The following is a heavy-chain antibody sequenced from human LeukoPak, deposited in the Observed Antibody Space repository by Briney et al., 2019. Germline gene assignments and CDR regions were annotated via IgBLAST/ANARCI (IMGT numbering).Heavy chain of an antibody. CDR3: ARDSGSRVDAFDI. CDR2: ISSSSSTI. J-gene: IGHJ3*02. Sequence: PGGSLRLSCAASGFTFSSYSMNWVRQAPGKGLEWVSYISSSSSTIYYADSVKGRFTISRDNAKNPLYLQMNSLRDEDTAVYYCARDSGSRVDAFDIWGQGTMVTVSS. V-gene: IGHV3-48*02. CDR1: GFTFSSYS.